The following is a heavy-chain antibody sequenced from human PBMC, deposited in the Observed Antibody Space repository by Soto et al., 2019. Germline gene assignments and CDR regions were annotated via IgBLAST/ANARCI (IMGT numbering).Heavy chain of an antibody. CDR1: GGSISSSSYY. J-gene: IGHJ4*02. CDR2: IYYSGST. V-gene: IGHV4-39*01. Sequence: SETLSLTFTVSGGSISSSSYYWGWIRQPPGKGLEWIGSIYYSGSTYYNPSLKSRVTISVDTSKNQFSLKLSSVTAADTAVYYCARHTPAISISDHWGQGTLVTVS. D-gene: IGHD2-15*01. CDR3: ARHTPAISISDH.